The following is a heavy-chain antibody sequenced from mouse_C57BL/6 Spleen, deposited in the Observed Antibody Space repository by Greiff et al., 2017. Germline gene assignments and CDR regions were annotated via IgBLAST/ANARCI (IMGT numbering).Heavy chain of an antibody. D-gene: IGHD2-2*01. Sequence: QVQLQQPGAELVKPGASVKLSCKASGYTFTSYWMQWVKQRPGQGLEWIGEIDPSDSYTNYNQKFKGKSTLTVDKSSSTAYMQLSSLTSEDSAVYYCARSDGYHYFDDWGQGTTLTVCS. CDR1: GYTFTSYW. V-gene: IGHV1-50*01. CDR3: ARSDGYHYFDD. CDR2: IDPSDSYT. J-gene: IGHJ2*01.